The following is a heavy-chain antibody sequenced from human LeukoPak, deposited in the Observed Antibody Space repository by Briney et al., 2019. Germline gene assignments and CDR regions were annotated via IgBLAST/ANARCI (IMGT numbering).Heavy chain of an antibody. V-gene: IGHV1-24*01. J-gene: IGHJ6*03. CDR2: FDPEDGET. Sequence: ASVKVSCKVSGYTLTELSMRWVRQAPGKGLEWMGGFDPEDGETIYAQKFQGRVTMTEDTSTDTAYMELSSLRSEDTAVYYCARGRDYYGSGSYYNPSASLYYYMDVWGKGTTVTVSS. CDR3: ARGRDYYGSGSYYNPSASLYYYMDV. D-gene: IGHD3-10*01. CDR1: GYTLTELS.